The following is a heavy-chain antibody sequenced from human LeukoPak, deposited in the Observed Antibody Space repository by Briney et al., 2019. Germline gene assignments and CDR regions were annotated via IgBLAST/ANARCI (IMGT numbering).Heavy chain of an antibody. CDR3: ARDTRQSGSYTPSDY. D-gene: IGHD1-26*01. CDR2: INPSGGST. Sequence: ASVKVSCKASGYTFTSYAMHWVRQAPGQGLEWMGIINPSGGSTSYAQKFQGRVTMTRDTSTSTVYMELSSLRSEDTAVYYCARDTRQSGSYTPSDYWGQGTLVTVSS. CDR1: GYTFTSYA. J-gene: IGHJ4*02. V-gene: IGHV1-46*01.